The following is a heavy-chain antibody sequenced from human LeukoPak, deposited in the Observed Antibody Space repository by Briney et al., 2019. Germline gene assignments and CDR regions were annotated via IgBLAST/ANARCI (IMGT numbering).Heavy chain of an antibody. CDR3: ASHGGRHDYGEYLDGLDI. J-gene: IGHJ3*02. V-gene: IGHV5-51*01. CDR1: GYKFTNYW. CDR2: IYPGDSEI. Sequence: GESLKISCKGSGYKFTNYWIGWVRQTPEKGLEWMGIIYPGDSEIRYTPSFQGHVTFSADNAINTAYLHWHSLKVSDTAMYYCASHGGRHDYGEYLDGLDIWGQGTKVTVSS. D-gene: IGHD4-17*01.